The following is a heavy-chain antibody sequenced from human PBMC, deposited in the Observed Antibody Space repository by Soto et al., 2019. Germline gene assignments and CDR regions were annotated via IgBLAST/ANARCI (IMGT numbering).Heavy chain of an antibody. J-gene: IGHJ4*02. CDR2: INPDSGGT. D-gene: IGHD3-22*01. V-gene: IGHV1-18*01. CDR1: GGTFSSDA. CDR3: ARVVPGAEAWFGPNIQMPSSGYYLAFEY. Sequence: ASVKVSCKASGGTFSSDAISWVRQAPGQGLEWMGWINPDSGGTNYAQKFQGRVSMTTDTSTTTAYMELRSLRSDDTAVYYCARVVPGAEAWFGPNIQMPSSGYYLAFEYWGQGTLVTVSS.